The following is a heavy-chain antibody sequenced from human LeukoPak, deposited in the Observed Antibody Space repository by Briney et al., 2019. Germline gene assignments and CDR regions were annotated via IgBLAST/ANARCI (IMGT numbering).Heavy chain of an antibody. Sequence: ASVKVSCKASGYTFTNYGISWLRQAPGQGLEWMGWISVYNGNTKYAQKLQGRVTTTTDTSTSTAYMELRSLRSDDTALYYCAREGYYYDNSGYYDYWGQGTLVTVSS. V-gene: IGHV1-18*01. J-gene: IGHJ4*02. CDR2: ISVYNGNT. CDR1: GYTFTNYG. CDR3: AREGYYYDNSGYYDY. D-gene: IGHD3-22*01.